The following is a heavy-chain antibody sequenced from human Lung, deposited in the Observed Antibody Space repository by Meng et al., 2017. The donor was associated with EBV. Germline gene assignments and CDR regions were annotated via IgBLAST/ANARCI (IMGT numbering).Heavy chain of an antibody. V-gene: IGHV4-31*03. J-gene: IGHJ4*02. Sequence: QGQLQESGPGLVKPSGTLSLTCTVSGGSVDSGAYYWSWTRQRPGKGLEWIGYIYYSGSTFYTPSLKSRATLSVDTSKNQFSLKLNSVTAADTAVYYCARLRLVWMFDYWGQGALVTVSS. CDR2: IYYSGST. D-gene: IGHD6-19*01. CDR3: ARLRLVWMFDY. CDR1: GGSVDSGAYY.